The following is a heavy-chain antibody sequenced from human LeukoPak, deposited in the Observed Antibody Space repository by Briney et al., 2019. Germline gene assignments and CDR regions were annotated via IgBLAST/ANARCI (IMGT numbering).Heavy chain of an antibody. CDR3: ARGGGYGGIDWYLDL. CDR1: GGSFSGYY. V-gene: IGHV4-34*01. Sequence: SETLSLTCAVYGGSFSGYYWSWIRQPPGKGLEWIGEINHSGSTNYNPSLKRRVTISVDTTENQFSLKLSSVTAADTAVYYCARGGGYGGIDWYLDLWGRGTLFTVSS. J-gene: IGHJ2*01. CDR2: INHSGST. D-gene: IGHD4-23*01.